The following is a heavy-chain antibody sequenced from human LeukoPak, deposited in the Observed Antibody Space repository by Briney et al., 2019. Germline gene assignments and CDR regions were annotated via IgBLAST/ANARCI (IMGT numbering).Heavy chain of an antibody. CDR1: GFPFSSYW. CDR3: ARNLGLRDDY. J-gene: IGHJ4*02. V-gene: IGHV3-74*01. D-gene: IGHD4-17*01. Sequence: GGSLRLSCAASGFPFSSYWMHWVRQAPGKGLVWVSRINSDGSITSYADSVKGRFTISRDNAKNTLYLQMNSLRAEDMAIYYCARNLGLRDDYWGQGTLVTVSS. CDR2: INSDGSIT.